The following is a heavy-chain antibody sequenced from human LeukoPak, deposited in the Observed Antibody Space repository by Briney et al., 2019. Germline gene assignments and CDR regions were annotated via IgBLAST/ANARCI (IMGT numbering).Heavy chain of an antibody. V-gene: IGHV3-21*01. CDR3: TRDPGYSSSSISF. CDR1: GFALSGYS. J-gene: IGHJ4*02. Sequence: GGSLRLSCAASGFALSGYSINWVRQAPGKGLEWVSFIDRSNSDIYYADSVKGRFTISRDNARESVFLQLNRLRAEGTAVYYCTRDPGYSSSSISFWGQGTLVTVSS. CDR2: IDRSNSDI. D-gene: IGHD6-6*01.